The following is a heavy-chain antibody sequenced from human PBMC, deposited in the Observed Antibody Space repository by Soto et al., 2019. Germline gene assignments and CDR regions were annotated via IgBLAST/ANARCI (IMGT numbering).Heavy chain of an antibody. CDR2: TYYRSKWYN. V-gene: IGHV6-1*01. CDR1: GDSVSSNSAA. CDR3: ARDARRVGATTNYYYGMDV. J-gene: IGHJ6*02. D-gene: IGHD1-26*01. Sequence: SQTLSLTCAISGDSVSSNSAAWNWIRQSPSRGLEWLGRTYYRSKWYNDYAVSVKSRITINPDTSKNQFPLQLNSVTPEDTAVYYCARDARRVGATTNYYYGMDVWGQGTTVTVSS.